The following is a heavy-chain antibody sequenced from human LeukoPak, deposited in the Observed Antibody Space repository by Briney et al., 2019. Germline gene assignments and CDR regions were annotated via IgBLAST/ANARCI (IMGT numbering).Heavy chain of an antibody. CDR1: GGSISNYY. CDR2: IYYRGST. J-gene: IGHJ4*02. CDR3: PREACSGGSCYSDY. V-gene: IGHV4-59*08. Sequence: KPAEALSLTCTLCGGSISNYYWSWIRQPPGKRLEWSGCIYYRGSTKYTPSLKSRVTLSVDTSKNQFPLKLSSVTASDTAVYYCPREACSGGSCYSDYWRQGTLVTVSS. D-gene: IGHD2-15*01.